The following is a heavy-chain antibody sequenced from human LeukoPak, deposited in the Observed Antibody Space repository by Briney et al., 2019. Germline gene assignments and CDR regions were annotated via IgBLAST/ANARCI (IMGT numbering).Heavy chain of an antibody. D-gene: IGHD3-22*01. V-gene: IGHV4-39*07. CDR1: GGSISSSSYY. CDR2: INHSGST. Sequence: SETLSLTCTVSGGSISSSSYYWGWIRQPPGTGLEWIGEINHSGSTNYNPSLKSRVTISVDTSKNQFSLKLSSVTAADTAVYYCARGYYYDSSGYYGYWGQGTLVTVSS. J-gene: IGHJ4*02. CDR3: ARGYYYDSSGYYGY.